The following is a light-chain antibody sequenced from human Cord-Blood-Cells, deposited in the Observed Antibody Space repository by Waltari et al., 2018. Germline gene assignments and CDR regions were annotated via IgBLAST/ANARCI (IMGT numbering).Light chain of an antibody. J-gene: IGKJ2*03. CDR3: QQSYSTPYS. V-gene: IGKV1-39*01. CDR1: QSISSY. CDR2: AAS. Sequence: DIQMTQSPSSLYASVGDRVTTTCRASQSISSYLNWYQQKPGKAPKLLIYAASSLQSGVPSRFSGSGSGTDFTLTISSLQPEDFATYYCQQSYSTPYSFGQGTKLEIK.